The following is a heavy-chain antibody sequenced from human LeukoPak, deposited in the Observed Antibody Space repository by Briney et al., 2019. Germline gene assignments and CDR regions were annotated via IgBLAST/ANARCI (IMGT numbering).Heavy chain of an antibody. Sequence: PSETLSLTCTVSGGSISSYYWSWIRQPPGKGLEWIGYIYYSGSTNYNPSLKSRVTISVDTSKNQFSLKLSSVTAADTAVYYCARGGGSSSWYFFDYWGQGTLVTVSS. CDR1: GGSISSYY. CDR3: ARGGGSSSWYFFDY. J-gene: IGHJ4*02. CDR2: IYYSGST. D-gene: IGHD6-13*01. V-gene: IGHV4-59*01.